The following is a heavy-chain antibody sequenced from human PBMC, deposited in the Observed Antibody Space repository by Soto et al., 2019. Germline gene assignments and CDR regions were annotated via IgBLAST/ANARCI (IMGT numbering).Heavy chain of an antibody. V-gene: IGHV1-18*01. CDR3: ARAGSWMIVVDDDAFDI. Sequence: ASVKVSCKAIGYIFSSYGINWVRQAPGQGLEWMGWISANDGDTNYAQDLQGRVTLTTDTSTNTAYMELRTLRSDDTAVYYCARAGSWMIVVDDDAFDIWGQGTMVTVSS. J-gene: IGHJ3*02. CDR2: ISANDGDT. D-gene: IGHD3-22*01. CDR1: GYIFSSYG.